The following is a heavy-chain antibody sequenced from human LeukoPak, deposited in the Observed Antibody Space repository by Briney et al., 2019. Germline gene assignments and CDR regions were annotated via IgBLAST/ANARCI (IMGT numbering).Heavy chain of an antibody. CDR2: INHSGST. Sequence: PSEILSLTCAVYGGSFSGYYWSWIRQPPGKGLEWIGEINHSGSTNYNPSLKSRVTISVDTSKNQFSLKLSSVTAADTAVYYCARALIVVVPAARGWFDPWGQGTLVTVSS. J-gene: IGHJ5*02. CDR3: ARALIVVVPAARGWFDP. V-gene: IGHV4-34*01. CDR1: GGSFSGYY. D-gene: IGHD2-2*01.